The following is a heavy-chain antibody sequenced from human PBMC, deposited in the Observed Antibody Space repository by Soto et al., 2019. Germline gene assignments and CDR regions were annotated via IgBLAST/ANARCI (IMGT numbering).Heavy chain of an antibody. CDR3: ARLGYCSSTSCPKRSRYGMDA. CDR1: GGSISSGDYY. V-gene: IGHV4-30-4*02. Sequence: PSETLSLTCTVSGGSISSGDYYWSWIRQPPGKGLEWIGYIYYSGSTYYNPSLKSRVTISVDTSKNQFSLKLSSVTAADTAVYYCARLGYCSSTSCPKRSRYGMDAWGQGTTVTVSS. D-gene: IGHD2-2*01. CDR2: IYYSGST. J-gene: IGHJ6*02.